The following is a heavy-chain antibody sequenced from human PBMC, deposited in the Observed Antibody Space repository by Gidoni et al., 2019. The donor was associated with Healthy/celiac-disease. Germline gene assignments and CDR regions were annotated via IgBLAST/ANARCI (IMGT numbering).Heavy chain of an antibody. V-gene: IGHV3-49*04. D-gene: IGHD2-21*01. Sequence: EVQLVESGGGLVQPGRSLRLSCTASGLTLGAYAMSWVRQARGKGLEWVGFIRSKAYGGTTEYAASVKGRFTISRDDSKSIAYLQMNSLKTEDTAVYYCTRDSAYYVPGVDIWGQGTMVTVSS. J-gene: IGHJ3*02. CDR3: TRDSAYYVPGVDI. CDR2: IRSKAYGGTT. CDR1: GLTLGAYA.